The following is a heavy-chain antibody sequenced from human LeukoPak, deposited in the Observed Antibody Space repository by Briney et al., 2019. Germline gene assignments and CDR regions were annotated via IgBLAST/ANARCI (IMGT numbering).Heavy chain of an antibody. CDR3: ARDLLTGYVGLIDY. CDR2: ISPYNGNR. D-gene: IGHD3-9*01. Sequence: ASVKVSCKASGYTSTNYAMNWVRQAPGQGLEWMGWISPYNGNRKYAQNLQGRVTMTTDTSTNTAYMELRSLRSDDTAVYYCARDLLTGYVGLIDYWGQGTLVTVSS. J-gene: IGHJ4*02. CDR1: GYTSTNYA. V-gene: IGHV1-18*01.